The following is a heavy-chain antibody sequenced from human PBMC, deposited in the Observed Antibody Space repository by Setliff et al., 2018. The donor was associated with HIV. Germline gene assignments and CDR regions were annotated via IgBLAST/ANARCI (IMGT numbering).Heavy chain of an antibody. Sequence: ASVKVSCKASGHTFSNSDIHWVRRATGQGLEWMGWMNPNTGVAGYALKFQGRVTMTRDTSISTAYMELSSLTSEDTAVYWCASGKGVGGVIIAGGLDVWGKGTTVTVSS. J-gene: IGHJ6*04. D-gene: IGHD3-10*01. CDR2: MNPNTGVA. V-gene: IGHV1-8*01. CDR1: GHTFSNSD. CDR3: ASGKGVGGVIIAGGLDV.